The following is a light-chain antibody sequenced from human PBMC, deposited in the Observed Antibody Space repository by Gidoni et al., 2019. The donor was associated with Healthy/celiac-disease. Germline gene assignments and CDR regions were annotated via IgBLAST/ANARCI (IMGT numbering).Light chain of an antibody. Sequence: DTQMPQSPSSLSASVGDRVTITCRASQSIISYLNWYQQKPGKAPKLLIYAASSLQSGVPSRFSGSGSGTDFTLTISSLQPEDFATYYCQQSYSTSRAFGQGTKVEIK. J-gene: IGKJ1*01. CDR3: QQSYSTSRA. CDR1: QSIISY. CDR2: AAS. V-gene: IGKV1-39*01.